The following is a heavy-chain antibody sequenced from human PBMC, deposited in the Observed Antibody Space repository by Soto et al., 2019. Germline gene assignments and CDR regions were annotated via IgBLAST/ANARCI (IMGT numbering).Heavy chain of an antibody. D-gene: IGHD3-3*01. Sequence: SETLSLTCTFSVGSISSSSYYCGWIRQPPWKGLEWIGSIYYSRSTYYNPSLKSRVTISVDTSKNQFSLKLSSVTAADTAVYYCAREGHYDFWSGYHKVVDYWGQGTLFTVSS. V-gene: IGHV4-39*01. CDR2: IYYSRST. CDR3: AREGHYDFWSGYHKVVDY. CDR1: VGSISSSSYY. J-gene: IGHJ4*02.